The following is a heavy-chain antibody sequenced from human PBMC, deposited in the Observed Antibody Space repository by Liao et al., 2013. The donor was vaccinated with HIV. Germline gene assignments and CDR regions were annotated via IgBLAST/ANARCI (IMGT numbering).Heavy chain of an antibody. CDR3: SRGRVIDS. CDR2: IDHTGTT. Sequence: QVQLQESGPGLVKPSETLSLTCAVYGGSFSRYYWSWIRQLPGKGLEWIGEIDHTGTTNSNPSLKRRVTISIDTSKSQFSLKLNSVTAADTAVYYCSRGRVIDSWGPGTLVTVSS. CDR1: GGSFSRYY. V-gene: IGHV4-34*01. J-gene: IGHJ5*01.